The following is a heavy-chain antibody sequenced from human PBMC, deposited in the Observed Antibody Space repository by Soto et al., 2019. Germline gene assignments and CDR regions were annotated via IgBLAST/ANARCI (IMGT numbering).Heavy chain of an antibody. J-gene: IGHJ5*02. V-gene: IGHV1-18*01. D-gene: IGHD3-10*01. CDR1: GYTSTSYG. Sequence: ASVKVSCKASGYTSTSYGISWVRQAPGQGLEWMGWISAYNGNTNYAQKLQGRVTMTTDTSTSTAYMELRSLRSDDTAVYYCARDLELLWFGELLSSRNWFDPWGQGTLVTVS. CDR2: ISAYNGNT. CDR3: ARDLELLWFGELLSSRNWFDP.